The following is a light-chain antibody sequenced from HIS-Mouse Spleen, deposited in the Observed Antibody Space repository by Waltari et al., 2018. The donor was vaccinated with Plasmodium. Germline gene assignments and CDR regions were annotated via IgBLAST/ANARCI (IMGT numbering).Light chain of an antibody. CDR2: EVS. Sequence: QSALTQPPSASGSPGQSVTISCTGTSSDVGGYNYVSWYQQHPGKAPKLMIYEVSERPSGVPERFSGSKSGNTDSLTVSGLQAEDEADYYCSSYAGSNNLVFGGGTKLTVL. J-gene: IGLJ2*01. V-gene: IGLV2-8*01. CDR1: SSDVGGYNY. CDR3: SSYAGSNNLV.